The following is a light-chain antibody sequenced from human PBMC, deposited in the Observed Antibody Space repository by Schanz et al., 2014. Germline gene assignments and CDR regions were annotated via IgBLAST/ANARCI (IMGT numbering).Light chain of an antibody. CDR2: GAS. CDR1: QNVDSVY. CDR3: QQHGTLPVT. J-gene: IGKJ1*01. Sequence: EIVLTQSPATLSLSPGERATLSCRASQNVDSVYLAWYQQKPGQAPRLLIYGASTRATGVPARFSGSGSGTEFTLTISRLEPEDFAVYYCQQHGTLPVTFGQGTKVEIK. V-gene: IGKV3-20*01.